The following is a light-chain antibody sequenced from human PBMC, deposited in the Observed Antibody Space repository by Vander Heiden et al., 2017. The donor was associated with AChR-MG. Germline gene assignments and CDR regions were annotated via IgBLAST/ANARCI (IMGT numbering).Light chain of an antibody. J-gene: IGKJ1*01. CDR1: QSLLHSNGVNY. CDR2: LGS. Sequence: DIVMTQSPLSLPVTPGEPASISCRSSQSLLHSNGVNYLDWYLQKPGHSPQLLIYLGSNRASGVPDRFSGSGSGTDFTLKISRVEAEDVGVYYCRQALQTPWTFGQGTKVEIK. V-gene: IGKV2-28*01. CDR3: RQALQTPWT.